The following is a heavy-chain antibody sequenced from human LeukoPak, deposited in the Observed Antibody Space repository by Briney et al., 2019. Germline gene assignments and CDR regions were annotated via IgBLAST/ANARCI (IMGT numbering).Heavy chain of an antibody. J-gene: IGHJ4*02. CDR1: GFTFSSYG. Sequence: GGSLRLSCAASGFTFSSYGMHWVRQAPGKGLEWVAVISYDGSNKYYADSVKGRFTISRDNSKSTLYLQMNSLRAEDTAVYYCARVALAYCSGGSCYFDYWGQGTLVTVSS. CDR2: ISYDGSNK. D-gene: IGHD2-15*01. CDR3: ARVALAYCSGGSCYFDY. V-gene: IGHV3-30*03.